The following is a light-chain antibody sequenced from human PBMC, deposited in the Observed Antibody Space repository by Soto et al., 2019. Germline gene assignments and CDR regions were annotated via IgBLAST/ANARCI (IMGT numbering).Light chain of an antibody. CDR3: QQWDT. V-gene: IGKV3-20*01. CDR1: QSVSSSY. CDR2: GAS. Sequence: EIVLTQSPGTLSLSPGERATLSCRASQSVSSSYLAWYQQKPGQAPRLLIYGASSRATGIPDRFSGSGSGTDFTLTISRLEPEDFAVYYCQQWDTFGQGTKLVIK. J-gene: IGKJ2*01.